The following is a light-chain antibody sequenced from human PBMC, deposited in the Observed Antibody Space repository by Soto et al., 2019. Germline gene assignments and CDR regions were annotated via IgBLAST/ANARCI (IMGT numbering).Light chain of an antibody. V-gene: IGLV1-51*01. CDR2: DNN. Sequence: QSVLTQPPSVSAAPGQKVTISCSGSSSNIGNNYVSWYQQLPGTAPKLLIYDNNKRPSGIPDRFSGSKSGTSGTLDITGLLTGDEADYYCATWDYSLTGEVFVGGTKLTVL. CDR1: SSNIGNNY. J-gene: IGLJ2*01. CDR3: ATWDYSLTGEV.